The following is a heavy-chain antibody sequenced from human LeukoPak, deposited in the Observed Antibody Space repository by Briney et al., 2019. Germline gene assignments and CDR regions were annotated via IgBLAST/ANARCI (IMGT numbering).Heavy chain of an antibody. CDR1: GFTFSSYA. V-gene: IGHV3-30-3*01. CDR3: ARETMVITSAFDI. Sequence: GRSLRLSCAASGFTFSSYAMHWVRQAPGKGLEWVAVISYDGSNKYYADSVKGRFTISRDNSKNTLYLQMNSLRAEDTAVYYCARETMVITSAFDIWGQGTMVTVSS. CDR2: ISYDGSNK. D-gene: IGHD3-22*01. J-gene: IGHJ3*02.